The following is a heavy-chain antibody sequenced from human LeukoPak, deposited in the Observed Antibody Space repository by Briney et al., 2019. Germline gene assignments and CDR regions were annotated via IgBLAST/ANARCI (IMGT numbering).Heavy chain of an antibody. J-gene: IGHJ5*02. D-gene: IGHD2-2*01. CDR2: IHYLGGT. CDR3: ARGEYCSSTSCYNWFDP. CDR1: GVSISSSSYN. V-gene: IGHV4-39*01. Sequence: SETLSLTCTVSGVSISSSSYNWVWVRQPPGKGLEWIGSIHYLGGTYYNPSLKTRVTISVDTSKNQFSLKLSSVTATDTAVYYCARGEYCSSTSCYNWFDPWGQGTLVTVSS.